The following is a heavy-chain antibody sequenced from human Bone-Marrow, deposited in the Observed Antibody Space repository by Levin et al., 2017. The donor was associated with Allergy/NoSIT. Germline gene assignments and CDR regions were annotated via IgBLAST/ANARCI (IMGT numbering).Heavy chain of an antibody. J-gene: IGHJ4*02. CDR3: TTTVGYTSGWYVLDS. V-gene: IGHV3-15*01. CDR1: GFTFSNAW. CDR2: IKNTGDGGTI. Sequence: GGSLRLSCAASGFTFSNAWMNWVRQAPGEGLEWVARIKNTGDGGTIDYAAPVKGRFTISRDDSKDTLHLQMNSLKTEDTAVYYCTTTVGYTSGWYVLDSWGQGTLVIVSS. D-gene: IGHD6-19*01.